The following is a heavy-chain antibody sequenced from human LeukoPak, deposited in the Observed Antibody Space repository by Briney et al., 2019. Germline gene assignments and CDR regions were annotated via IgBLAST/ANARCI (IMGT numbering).Heavy chain of an antibody. CDR2: ISGSGCSA. D-gene: IGHD2-15*01. V-gene: IGHV3-23*01. CDR1: GFTFSSYA. J-gene: IGHJ6*01. CDR3: AKDMEAASRDYYYYGMDV. Sequence: PGGSLRLSCAASGFTFSSYAMSWVRQAPGKGLEWVSAISGSGCSAYYADSVKGRFTISRDNSKNTLYLQMNSLRAEDTAVYYCAKDMEAASRDYYYYGMDVWXQGTTVTVSS.